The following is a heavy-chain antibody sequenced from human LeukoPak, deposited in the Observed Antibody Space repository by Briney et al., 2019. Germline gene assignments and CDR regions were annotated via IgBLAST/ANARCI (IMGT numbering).Heavy chain of an antibody. CDR3: ARTGGLDSSGYDY. CDR1: GGSFSGYY. V-gene: IGHV4-34*01. Sequence: SETLSLTCAVYGGSFSGYYWSWIRQPPGKGLEWIGEINHSGSTNYYPSLKSRLTISVDTYKNQFSLKLSSVPAADTAVNYCARTGGLDSSGYDYWGQGTLVTVSS. D-gene: IGHD3-22*01. J-gene: IGHJ4*02. CDR2: INHSGST.